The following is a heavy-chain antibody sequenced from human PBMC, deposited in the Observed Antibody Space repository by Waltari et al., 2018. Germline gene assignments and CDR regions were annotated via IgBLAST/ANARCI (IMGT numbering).Heavy chain of an antibody. D-gene: IGHD3-10*01. V-gene: IGHV1-69-2*01. CDR1: GYTFSDYY. Sequence: EVQLVQSGAEVKKPGATVTISCKVSGYTFSDYYMHWIQQAPGKGLEWMGLVDHKEGTTTYAENFQGRGSITADTSTDTVYMELSSLRSEDTAVYYCASERRHYFGSGSPHSYDSWGQGTLVTVST. CDR3: ASERRHYFGSGSPHSYDS. CDR2: VDHKEGTT. J-gene: IGHJ4*02.